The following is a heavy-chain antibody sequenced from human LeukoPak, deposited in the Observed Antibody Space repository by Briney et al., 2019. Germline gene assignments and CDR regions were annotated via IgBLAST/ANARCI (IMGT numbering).Heavy chain of an antibody. CDR1: GYTFTSYG. D-gene: IGHD6-19*01. V-gene: IGHV1-8*03. Sequence: GASVKVSCKASGYTFTSYGINWVRQAPGQGLEWMGWMNPNSGNTGYAQNFQGRVTITRNTSISTAYMELSSLRSEDTAVYYCASLLTYSSGWFLYWGQGTLVTVSS. CDR3: ASLLTYSSGWFLY. J-gene: IGHJ4*02. CDR2: MNPNSGNT.